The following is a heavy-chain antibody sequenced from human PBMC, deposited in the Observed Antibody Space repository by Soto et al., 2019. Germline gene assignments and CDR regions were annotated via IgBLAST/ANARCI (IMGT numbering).Heavy chain of an antibody. V-gene: IGHV6-1*01. J-gene: IGHJ5*01. CDR1: GESVSSSSVT. Sequence: SHTLSLTCHISGESVSSSSVTWNWIRHSPARGLEWLGRTYYRSKWYNDYAESVKSRITINPDTSKNQFSLHLNSVTPEDTAVYYCVRLIGNSWLDFWGQGTLVTVSS. CDR3: VRLIGNSWLDF. CDR2: TYYRSKWYN. D-gene: IGHD1-26*01.